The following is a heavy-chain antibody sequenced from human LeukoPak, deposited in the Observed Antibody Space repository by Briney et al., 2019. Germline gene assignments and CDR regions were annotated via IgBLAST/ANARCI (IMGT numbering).Heavy chain of an antibody. Sequence: GGSLRLSCAASGFTSSSYAMSWVRQAPGKGLEWVSGVSGSGGSTYYGDSVKGRFTISRDNSKNTLYLQMNSLRADDTALYYCAKRGSGWYMEDYWGQGTLVTVSA. J-gene: IGHJ4*02. V-gene: IGHV3-23*01. CDR2: VSGSGGST. CDR3: AKRGSGWYMEDY. D-gene: IGHD6-19*01. CDR1: GFTSSSYA.